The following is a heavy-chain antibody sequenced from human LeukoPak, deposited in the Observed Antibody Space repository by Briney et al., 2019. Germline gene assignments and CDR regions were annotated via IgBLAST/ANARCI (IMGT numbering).Heavy chain of an antibody. CDR3: ARRDSGSRGFDS. CDR2: ISISSSTI. D-gene: IGHD3-10*01. Sequence: GGSLRLSCAASGSTFSSYSMNWVRQAPGKGLEWVSYISISSSTIYYADSVKGRFTVSRDNAKTSLYLQMNSLRAEDTAVYYCARRDSGSRGFDSWGQGTLVTVSS. CDR1: GSTFSSYS. J-gene: IGHJ4*02. V-gene: IGHV3-48*01.